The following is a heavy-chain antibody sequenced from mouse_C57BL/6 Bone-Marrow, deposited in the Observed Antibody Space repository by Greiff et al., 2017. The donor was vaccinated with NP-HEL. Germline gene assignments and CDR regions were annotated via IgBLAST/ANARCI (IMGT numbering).Heavy chain of an antibody. J-gene: IGHJ2*01. CDR2: IHPNSGST. CDR3: ARGTAAQALYFDY. D-gene: IGHD3-2*02. Sequence: VQLHQPGAELVKPGASVKLSCKASGYTFTSYWMHWVKQRPGQGLEWIGMIHPNSGSTNYNEKFKSKATLTVDKSSSTAYMQLSSLTSEDSAVYYCARGTAAQALYFDYWGQGTTLTVSS. CDR1: GYTFTSYW. V-gene: IGHV1-64*01.